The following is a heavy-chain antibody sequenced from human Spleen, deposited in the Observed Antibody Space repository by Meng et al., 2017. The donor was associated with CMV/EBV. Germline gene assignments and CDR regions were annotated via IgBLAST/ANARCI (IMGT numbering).Heavy chain of an antibody. D-gene: IGHD3-3*01. CDR1: SISSGGYY. Sequence: SISSGGYYWTWIRQHPGKGLEWIGYIYYSGRTYYNPSLKSRVTISVDTSKNQFSLKLSSVTAADTAVYYCARGYDFWSGSKGGWFDPWGRGTLVTVSS. J-gene: IGHJ5*02. CDR2: IYYSGRT. CDR3: ARGYDFWSGSKGGWFDP. V-gene: IGHV4-31*02.